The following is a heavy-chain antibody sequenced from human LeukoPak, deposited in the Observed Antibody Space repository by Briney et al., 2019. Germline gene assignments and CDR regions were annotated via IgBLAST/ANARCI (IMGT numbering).Heavy chain of an antibody. CDR2: ISGSGGST. V-gene: IGHV3-23*01. D-gene: IGHD6-19*01. J-gene: IGHJ4*02. Sequence: QTGGSLRLSCAASGFTFSSYAMSWVRQAPGKGLEWVSAISGSGGSTYYADSVKGRFTISRDNSKNTLYLQMNSLRAEDTAVYYCAKLRTAQWLGIDYWGQGTLVTVSS. CDR3: AKLRTAQWLGIDY. CDR1: GFTFSSYA.